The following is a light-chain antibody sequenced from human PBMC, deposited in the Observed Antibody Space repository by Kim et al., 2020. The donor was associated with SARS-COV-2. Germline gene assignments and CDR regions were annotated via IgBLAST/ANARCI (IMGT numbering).Light chain of an antibody. Sequence: APGERATLSCRASQSVSTNHLAWYQQKRGQAPRLLIYATSSRATGIPDRFSGSGSGTDFTLAISRLEPEDFAVYYCQQYGTSPRTFGLGTKVDIK. CDR3: QQYGTSPRT. CDR2: ATS. CDR1: QSVSTNH. V-gene: IGKV3-20*01. J-gene: IGKJ3*01.